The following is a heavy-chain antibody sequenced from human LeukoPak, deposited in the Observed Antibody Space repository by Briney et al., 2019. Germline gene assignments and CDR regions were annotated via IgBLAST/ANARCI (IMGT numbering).Heavy chain of an antibody. J-gene: IGHJ4*02. CDR3: ASSRAAAGTSALDY. CDR1: GFTFSGYA. Sequence: GGSLRLSCAASGFTFSGYAMSWVRQAPGKGLEWVSVISDSGGSTHYADSVKGRFTISRDNSKNTLYLQMNSLRADDTAVYYCASSRAAAGTSALDYWGQGTLVTVSS. D-gene: IGHD6-13*01. CDR2: ISDSGGST. V-gene: IGHV3-23*01.